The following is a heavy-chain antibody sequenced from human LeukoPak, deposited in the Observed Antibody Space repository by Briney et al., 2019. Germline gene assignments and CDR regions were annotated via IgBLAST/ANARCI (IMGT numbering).Heavy chain of an antibody. CDR3: ARGYSSSWLLNWFDP. Sequence: SETLSLTCTVSGGSISSSSYYWGWIRQPPGKGLEWIGSIYYSGSTYYNPSLKSRVTISVDTSKNQFSLKLSSVTAADTAVYYCARGYSSSWLLNWFDPWGQGSLVTVSS. V-gene: IGHV4-39*07. D-gene: IGHD6-13*01. CDR2: IYYSGST. J-gene: IGHJ5*02. CDR1: GGSISSSSYY.